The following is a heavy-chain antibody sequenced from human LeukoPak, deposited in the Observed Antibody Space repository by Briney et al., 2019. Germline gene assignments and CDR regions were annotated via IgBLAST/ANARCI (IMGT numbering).Heavy chain of an antibody. Sequence: GGSLRLSCAASGFTFDDYYMHWVRQAPGKGLEWVSGISWNSGSIGYADSVKGRFTISRDNAKNSLYPQMNSLRAEDTALYYCAQDREYSSSSSFGYWGQGTLVTVSS. D-gene: IGHD6-6*01. CDR2: ISWNSGSI. CDR1: GFTFDDYY. CDR3: AQDREYSSSSSFGY. V-gene: IGHV3-9*01. J-gene: IGHJ4*02.